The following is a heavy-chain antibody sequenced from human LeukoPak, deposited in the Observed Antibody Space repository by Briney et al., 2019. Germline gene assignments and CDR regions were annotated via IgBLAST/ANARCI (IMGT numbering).Heavy chain of an antibody. J-gene: IGHJ2*01. CDR1: GGTFRGYY. Sequence: SETLSLTCAVYGGTFRGYYWSWIRQPPGKGLEWIGEIHYTGATNYKLSLKSRVTISGDPSKNQDSLRVYSVTAADTAVYYCARGVLGPYYFDLWGRGTLVTVSS. CDR2: IHYTGAT. D-gene: IGHD7-27*01. V-gene: IGHV4-34*01. CDR3: ARGVLGPYYFDL.